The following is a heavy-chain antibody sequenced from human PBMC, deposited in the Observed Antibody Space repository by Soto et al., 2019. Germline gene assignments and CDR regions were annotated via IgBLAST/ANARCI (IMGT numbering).Heavy chain of an antibody. V-gene: IGHV5-51*01. Sequence: GESLKISCKGSGYTFTSHWIGWVRQMPGKGLEWMGIIYPGDSDTRYSPSFQGQVIISADKSITTAYLQWSSLKASDTAMSYCVRVGRVGATSLSNAWFDPWGQGTLVTVSS. CDR2: IYPGDSDT. CDR3: VRVGRVGATSLSNAWFDP. J-gene: IGHJ5*02. D-gene: IGHD1-26*01. CDR1: GYTFTSHW.